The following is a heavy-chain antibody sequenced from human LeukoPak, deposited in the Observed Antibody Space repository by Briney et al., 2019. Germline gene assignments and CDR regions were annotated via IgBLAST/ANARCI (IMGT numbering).Heavy chain of an antibody. J-gene: IGHJ3*02. D-gene: IGHD1-1*01. V-gene: IGHV4-31*03. CDR3: ARKEMATIGNAFDI. CDR1: GGSISSGGYY. CDR2: IYYSGST. Sequence: KPSETLSLTCTVSGGSISSGGYYWSWIRQHPGKGLEWIGYIYYSGSTYYNPSLKSRVTISVDTSKNQFSLKLSSVTAADTAVYYCARKEMATIGNAFDIWGQGTMVTVSS.